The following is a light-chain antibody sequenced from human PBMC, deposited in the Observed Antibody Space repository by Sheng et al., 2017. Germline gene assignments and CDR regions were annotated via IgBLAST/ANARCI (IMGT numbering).Light chain of an antibody. Sequence: DIQMTQSPSSLSASVGDRVTITCRASQSIDSYLNWYQQRPGKVPKVLIYGASILQSGVPSRFSGSESGTDFTLTISSLQPEDFATYYCQQSYSTPYTFGQGTKLEIK. V-gene: IGKV1-39*01. CDR3: QQSYSTPYT. CDR2: GAS. CDR1: QSIDSY. J-gene: IGKJ2*01.